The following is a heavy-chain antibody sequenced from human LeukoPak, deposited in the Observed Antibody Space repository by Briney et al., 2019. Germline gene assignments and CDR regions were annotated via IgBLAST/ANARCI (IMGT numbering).Heavy chain of an antibody. J-gene: IGHJ2*01. Sequence: SETLSLTCAVSGGSISSGGYSWSWIRQPPGKGVEWIGYIYHSGSTYYNPSLKSRVTISVDRSKNQFSLRLSSVTAADTAVYYCARGGGYGGIDWYFDLWGRGTLVIVSS. D-gene: IGHD4-23*01. CDR1: GGSISSGGYS. CDR3: ARGGGYGGIDWYFDL. CDR2: IYHSGST. V-gene: IGHV4-30-2*01.